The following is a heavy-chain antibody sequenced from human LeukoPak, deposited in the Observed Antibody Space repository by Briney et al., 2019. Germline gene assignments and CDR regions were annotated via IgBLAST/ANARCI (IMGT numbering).Heavy chain of an antibody. V-gene: IGHV1-8*01. CDR2: MNPNSGNT. CDR3: ARVGDGGPYCGGDCYDY. D-gene: IGHD2-21*01. CDR1: GYTFTSYD. Sequence: ASVKVSCKASGYTFTSYDINWVRQATGQGFEWMGWMNPNSGNTGYAQKFQGRVTMTRNTSISTAYMELSSLRSEDTAVYYCARVGDGGPYCGGDCYDYWGQGTLVTVSS. J-gene: IGHJ4*02.